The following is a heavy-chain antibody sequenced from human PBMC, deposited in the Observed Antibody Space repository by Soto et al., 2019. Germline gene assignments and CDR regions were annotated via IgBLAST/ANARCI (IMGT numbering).Heavy chain of an antibody. CDR3: GSVRPSGYVLS. D-gene: IGHD6-25*01. J-gene: IGHJ5*02. CDR1: GGSLSSYY. V-gene: IGHV4-59*01. CDR2: VYFSGNT. Sequence: PXGTLSLTCTVSGGSLSSYYWTWIRQSPGKGLEWIGYVYFSGNTNYNPSLKSRVTISIDTSKNQLSLRLASVTAADTAFYYCGSVRPSGYVLSWGQGTLVTVSS.